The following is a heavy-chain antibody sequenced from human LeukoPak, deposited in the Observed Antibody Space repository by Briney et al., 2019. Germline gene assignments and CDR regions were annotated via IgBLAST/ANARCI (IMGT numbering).Heavy chain of an antibody. D-gene: IGHD5-18*01. J-gene: IGHJ5*02. V-gene: IGHV4-4*02. CDR2: IYHSGST. CDR3: ARGGRPGYSYGSIVGWFDP. Sequence: SGTLSLTCAVSGGSISSSNWWSWVRQPPGKGLEWIGEIYHSGSTNYNPSLKSRVTISVDTSKNQFSLKLSSVTAADTAVYYCARGGRPGYSYGSIVGWFDPWGQGTLVTVSS. CDR1: GGSISSSNW.